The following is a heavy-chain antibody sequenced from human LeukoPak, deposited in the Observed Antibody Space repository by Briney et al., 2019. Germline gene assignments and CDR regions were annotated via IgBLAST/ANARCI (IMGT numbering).Heavy chain of an antibody. D-gene: IGHD2-15*01. CDR1: GGSFSGYY. Sequence: SETLSLTCAVYGGSFSGYYWSWIRQPPGKGPEWIGEINHSGSTNYNPSLKSRVTISVDTSKNQFSLKLSSVTAADTAVYYCARGPTLSQYCSGGSCYWASDAFDIWGQGTMVTVSS. J-gene: IGHJ3*02. CDR2: INHSGST. V-gene: IGHV4-34*01. CDR3: ARGPTLSQYCSGGSCYWASDAFDI.